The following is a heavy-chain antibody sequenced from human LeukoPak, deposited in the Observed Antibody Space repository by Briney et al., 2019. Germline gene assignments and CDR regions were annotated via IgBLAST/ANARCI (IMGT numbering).Heavy chain of an antibody. V-gene: IGHV3-23*01. CDR3: AKSSISWSYYFNY. D-gene: IGHD6-13*01. CDR2: ITITGSSP. J-gene: IGHJ4*02. CDR1: GFTFSGYA. Sequence: GGSLRLSCAASGFTFSGYAMAWVRQAPGKGLEWVSSITITGSSPSYADSVKGRFTVSRDNSKNTLYLQMNSLRAEDTAVYFCAKSSISWSYYFNYWGQGTLVTVSS.